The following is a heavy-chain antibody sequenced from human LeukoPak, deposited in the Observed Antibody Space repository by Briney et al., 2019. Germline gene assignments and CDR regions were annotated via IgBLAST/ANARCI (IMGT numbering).Heavy chain of an antibody. J-gene: IGHJ3*02. CDR2: IWYDGSNK. V-gene: IGHV3-33*01. CDR3: ARGYCSGGSCLTGDDAFDI. CDR1: GFTFSSYG. Sequence: GRSLRLSCAASGFTFSSYGMHWVRQAPGKGLEWVAVIWYDGSNKYYADSVKGRFTISRDNSKNTLYLQMNSLRAEDTAVYYCARGYCSGGSCLTGDDAFDIWGQGTMVTVSS. D-gene: IGHD2-15*01.